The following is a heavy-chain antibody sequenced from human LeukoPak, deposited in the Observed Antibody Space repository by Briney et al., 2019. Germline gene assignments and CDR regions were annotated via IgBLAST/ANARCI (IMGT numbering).Heavy chain of an antibody. J-gene: IGHJ4*02. Sequence: KSSETLSLTCTVSGGSISSYYWSWIRQPAGKGLEWIGRIYTSGSTNHNPSLKSRVTMSVDTSKNQFSLRLSSVTAADTAVYYCAREDFWSGYYDYWGQGTLVTVSS. CDR3: AREDFWSGYYDY. CDR1: GGSISSYY. V-gene: IGHV4-4*07. CDR2: IYTSGST. D-gene: IGHD3-3*01.